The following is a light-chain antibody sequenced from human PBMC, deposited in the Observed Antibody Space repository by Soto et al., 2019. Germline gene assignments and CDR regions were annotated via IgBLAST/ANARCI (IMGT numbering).Light chain of an antibody. J-gene: IGLJ3*02. CDR2: DNI. Sequence: QSVLTQPPSVSGAPGQRVTISCTGSSSNIGAGYDVHWYQQVPGTAPKLLMYDNINRPSGVPDRFSGSKSGTSASLAISGLQADGEADYYCQSYDSSLSSWVFGGGTKLTVL. CDR1: SSNIGAGYD. CDR3: QSYDSSLSSWV. V-gene: IGLV1-40*01.